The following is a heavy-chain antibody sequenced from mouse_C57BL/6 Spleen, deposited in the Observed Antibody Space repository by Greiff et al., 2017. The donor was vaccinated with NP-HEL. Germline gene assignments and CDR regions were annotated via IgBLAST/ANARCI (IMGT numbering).Heavy chain of an antibody. CDR2: INPGSGGT. D-gene: IGHD2-3*01. V-gene: IGHV1-54*01. CDR3: ARDGVLYYAMDY. J-gene: IGHJ4*01. Sequence: QVQLQQSGAELVRPGTSVKVSCKASGYAFTNYLIEWVKQRPGQGLEWIGVINPGSGGTNYNEKFKGKATLTADKSSSTAYMQLSSLTSEDSAVYFCARDGVLYYAMDYWGQGTSVTVSS. CDR1: GYAFTNYL.